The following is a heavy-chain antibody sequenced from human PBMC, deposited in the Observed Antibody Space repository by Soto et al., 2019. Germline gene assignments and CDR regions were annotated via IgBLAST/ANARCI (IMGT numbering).Heavy chain of an antibody. Sequence: EVQLVESGGGLVQPGGSLRPSCAASGFTFSLYSMSWVRQAPGKGLEWVSYISRSSTGIHYADSVKGRFTISRDDATKSMHLQMNSLRDGDTAVYYCARAVTWGLDVWGQGTTVSISS. CDR2: ISRSSTGI. CDR3: ARAVTWGLDV. CDR1: GFTFSLYS. J-gene: IGHJ6*02. D-gene: IGHD3-10*01. V-gene: IGHV3-48*02.